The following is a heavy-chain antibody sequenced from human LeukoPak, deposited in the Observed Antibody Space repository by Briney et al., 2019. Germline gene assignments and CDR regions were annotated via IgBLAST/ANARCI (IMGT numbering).Heavy chain of an antibody. CDR3: AKKGDSSGYFYYYYGMDV. Sequence: GGSLRLSCAASGFTFSSYAMSWVRQAPGKGLEWVSAIGGSGGSTYYADSVKGRFTISRDNSKNTLYLQMNSLRAEDTAVYYCAKKGDSSGYFYYYYGMDVWGQGTTVTVSS. J-gene: IGHJ6*02. CDR2: IGGSGGST. V-gene: IGHV3-23*01. CDR1: GFTFSSYA. D-gene: IGHD3-22*01.